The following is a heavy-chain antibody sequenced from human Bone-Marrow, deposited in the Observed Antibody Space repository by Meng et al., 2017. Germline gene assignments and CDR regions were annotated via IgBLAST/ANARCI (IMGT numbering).Heavy chain of an antibody. J-gene: IGHJ4*02. CDR3: ARGSSPDY. CDR1: GFTFSSYA. V-gene: IGHV3-30*04. D-gene: IGHD6-13*01. CDR2: ISYDGSNK. Sequence: GESLKISCAASGFTFSSYAMHWVRQAPGKGLEWVAVISYDGSNKYYADSVKGRFTVSRDNAKNSLYLQMNSLRAEDTAVYYCARGSSPDYWGQGTLVTVSS.